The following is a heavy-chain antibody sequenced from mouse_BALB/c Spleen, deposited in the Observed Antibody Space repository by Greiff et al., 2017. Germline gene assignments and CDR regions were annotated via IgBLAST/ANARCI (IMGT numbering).Heavy chain of an antibody. CDR2: INPNNGGT. CDR3: ARRGRYGNDVDAMDY. Sequence: EVMLVESGPELVKPGASVKIPCKASGYTFTDYNMAWVRQSHGKSLEWIGDINPNNGGTIYNQKFKGQDTLTVDKSSSTAYMELRSLTSEDTAVYYCARRGRYGNDVDAMDYWGQGTSVTVSS. V-gene: IGHV1-18*01. CDR1: GYTFTDYN. J-gene: IGHJ4*01. D-gene: IGHD2-1*01.